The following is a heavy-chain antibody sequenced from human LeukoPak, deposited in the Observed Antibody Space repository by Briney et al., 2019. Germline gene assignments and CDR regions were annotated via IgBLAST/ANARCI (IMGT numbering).Heavy chain of an antibody. Sequence: GGSLRLSCAASGFTFSTYSMSWIRQAPGKGLEWVSYISSSSSYTNYADSVKGRFTISRDNAKNSLYLQMNSLRAEDTAVYYCAGDNSFSGIAVAGFDYWGQGTLVTVSS. V-gene: IGHV3-11*06. D-gene: IGHD6-19*01. CDR3: AGDNSFSGIAVAGFDY. CDR1: GFTFSTYS. CDR2: ISSSSSYT. J-gene: IGHJ4*02.